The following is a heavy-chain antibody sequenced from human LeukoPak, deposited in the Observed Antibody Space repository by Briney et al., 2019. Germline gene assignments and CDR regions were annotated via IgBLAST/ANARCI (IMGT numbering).Heavy chain of an antibody. CDR1: GGSISSYY. J-gene: IGHJ4*02. CDR3: ARSGQWLAWGTDY. CDR2: IYYSGST. Sequence: PSETLSLTCTVSGGSISSYYWSWIRQPPGKGLEWVGYIYYSGSTNYNPSLKSRVTISVDTSKNQFSLKLSSVTAADTAVYYCARSGQWLAWGTDYWGQGTLVTVSS. D-gene: IGHD6-19*01. V-gene: IGHV4-59*08.